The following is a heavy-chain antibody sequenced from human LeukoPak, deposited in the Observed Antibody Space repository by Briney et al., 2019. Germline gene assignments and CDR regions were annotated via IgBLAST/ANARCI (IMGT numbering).Heavy chain of an antibody. Sequence: SLRLSCAASGFTFDDYVMHWVRQAPGKGLEWVSGITWNSDTIAYADSVKGRFTISRDNSKNTLYLQMNSLRAEDTAVYYCANLLRWEPYWGQGTLVTVSS. CDR1: GFTFDDYV. J-gene: IGHJ4*02. V-gene: IGHV3-9*01. CDR2: ITWNSDTI. D-gene: IGHD4-23*01. CDR3: ANLLRWEPY.